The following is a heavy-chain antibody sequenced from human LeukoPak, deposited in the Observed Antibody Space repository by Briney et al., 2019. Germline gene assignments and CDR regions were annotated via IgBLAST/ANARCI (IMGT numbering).Heavy chain of an antibody. V-gene: IGHV3-30-3*01. CDR3: VRQGYSYGDFDY. Sequence: PGRSLRLSCAASGFTFSSYAMHWVRQAPGKGLEWVAVISYDGSNKYYADSVKGRFTISRDNSKNTLYLQMNSLRAEDTAVYYCVRQGYSYGDFDYWGQGTLVTVSS. CDR1: GFTFSSYA. J-gene: IGHJ4*02. CDR2: ISYDGSNK. D-gene: IGHD5-18*01.